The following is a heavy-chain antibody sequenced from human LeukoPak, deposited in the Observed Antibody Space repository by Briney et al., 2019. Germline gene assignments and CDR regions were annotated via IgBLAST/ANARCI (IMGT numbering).Heavy chain of an antibody. D-gene: IGHD3-10*01. CDR3: ARRSSGSPLNAFDI. V-gene: IGHV4-59*05. CDR2: IYYSGST. CDR1: GGSISNSY. Sequence: SETLSLTCTVSGGSISNSYWTWIRQPPGKGLEWIGSIYYSGSTYYNPSLKSRVTISVDTSKNQFSLKLSSVTAADTAVYYCARRSSGSPLNAFDIWGQGTMVTVSS. J-gene: IGHJ3*02.